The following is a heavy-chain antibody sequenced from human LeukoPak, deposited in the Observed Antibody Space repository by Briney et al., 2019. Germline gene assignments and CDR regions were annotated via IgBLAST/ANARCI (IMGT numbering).Heavy chain of an antibody. D-gene: IGHD6-19*01. V-gene: IGHV3-23*01. Sequence: GGSLRFYCAASGFAFNFYAMSWARQAPGKGLQWVSTINANGINTYYADSVRGRFTISRDNSKDTLYLQLNSLRAEDTAIYFCAKPISGGLAVSADWFDPWGQGTLVSVSS. CDR3: AKPISGGLAVSADWFDP. J-gene: IGHJ5*02. CDR2: INANGINT. CDR1: GFAFNFYA.